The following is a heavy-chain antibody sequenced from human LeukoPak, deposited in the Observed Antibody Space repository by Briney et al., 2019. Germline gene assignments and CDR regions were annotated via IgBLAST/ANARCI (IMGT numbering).Heavy chain of an antibody. V-gene: IGHV6-1*01. D-gene: IGHD1-26*01. CDR1: GDSVSSNSAA. CDR3: ARVTGGSYFDYYYYYGMDV. Sequence: SQTLSLACAISGDSVSSNSAAWNWIRQSPSRGLEWLGRTYYRSKWYNDYAVSVKSRITINPDTSKNQFSLQLNSVTPEDTAVYYCARVTGGSYFDYYYYYGMDVWGQGTTVTVSS. CDR2: TYYRSKWYN. J-gene: IGHJ6*02.